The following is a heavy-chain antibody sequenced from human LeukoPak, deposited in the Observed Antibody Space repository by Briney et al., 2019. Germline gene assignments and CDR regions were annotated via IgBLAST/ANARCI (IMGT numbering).Heavy chain of an antibody. CDR2: IYHSGST. D-gene: IGHD5-18*01. Sequence: SETLSLTCAVSGGSISSSNWWSWVRQPPGKGLEWIGEIYHSGSTNYNPSLKSRVTISVDKSKNQFSLKLSSVTAADTAVYYCARRSDTAMVTSYFDYWGQGTLVTVSS. CDR3: ARRSDTAMVTSYFDY. CDR1: GGSISSSNW. J-gene: IGHJ4*02. V-gene: IGHV4-4*02.